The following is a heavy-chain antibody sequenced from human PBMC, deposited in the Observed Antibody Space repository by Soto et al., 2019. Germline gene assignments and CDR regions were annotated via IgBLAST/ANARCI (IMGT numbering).Heavy chain of an antibody. Sequence: QVQLQESGPGLVKPSGTLSLTCAVSGGSISSSNWWSWVRQPPGKGLEWIGEIYHSGSTNHNPSRKSRGTMSVGKSKNQFSLQLRSVPAADTAVYYCARSRGYSGYDAYFDYWGQGTLVTVSS. CDR3: ARSRGYSGYDAYFDY. D-gene: IGHD5-12*01. CDR2: IYHSGST. V-gene: IGHV4-4*02. CDR1: GGSISSSNW. J-gene: IGHJ4*02.